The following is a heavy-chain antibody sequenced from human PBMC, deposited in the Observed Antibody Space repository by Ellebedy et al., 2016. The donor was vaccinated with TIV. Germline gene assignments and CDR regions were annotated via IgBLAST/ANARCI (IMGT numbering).Heavy chain of an antibody. CDR2: IYPGDSDT. D-gene: IGHD2-2*01. CDR1: GYTFTSYW. CDR3: ARPNHIVVVPAAMGDWYFDL. J-gene: IGHJ2*01. V-gene: IGHV5-51*01. Sequence: GESLKISCKGSGYTFTSYWIGWVRQMPGKGLEWMGIIYPGDSDTRYSPSFQGQVTISADKSISTAYLQWSSLKASDTAMYYCARPNHIVVVPAAMGDWYFDLWGRGTLVTVSS.